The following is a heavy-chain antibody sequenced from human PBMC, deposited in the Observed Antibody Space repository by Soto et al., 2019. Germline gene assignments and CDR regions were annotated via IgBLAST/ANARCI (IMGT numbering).Heavy chain of an antibody. J-gene: IGHJ4*02. Sequence: SETLSLTCTVSGGSINSGGYYWSWIRQHPGKGLEWIGYIYYSGNTYYNPSLKSRATISVDTSENQFSLRLTSVTAADTAAYYCARMRFWSGPPDYWGLGTLVTVSS. CDR2: IYYSGNT. D-gene: IGHD3-3*01. CDR3: ARMRFWSGPPDY. CDR1: GGSINSGGYY. V-gene: IGHV4-31*03.